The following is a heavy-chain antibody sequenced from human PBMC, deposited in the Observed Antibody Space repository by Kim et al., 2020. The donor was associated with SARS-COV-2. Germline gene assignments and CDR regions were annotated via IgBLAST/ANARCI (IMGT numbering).Heavy chain of an antibody. V-gene: IGHV1-69*13. CDR2: IIPIFGTA. CDR3: ARDDGRGGSGPRDWASGYYYYGMDV. J-gene: IGHJ6*02. Sequence: SVKVSCKASGGTFSSYAISWVRQAPGQGLEWMGGIIPIFGTANYAQKFQGRVTITADESTSTAYMELSSLRSEDTAVYYCARDDGRGGSGPRDWASGYYYYGMDVWGQGTTVTVSS. D-gene: IGHD2-15*01. CDR1: GGTFSSYA.